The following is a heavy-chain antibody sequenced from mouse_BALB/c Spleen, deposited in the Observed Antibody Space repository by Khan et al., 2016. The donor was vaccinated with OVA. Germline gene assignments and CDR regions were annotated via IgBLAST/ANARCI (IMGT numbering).Heavy chain of an antibody. CDR1: GYSFTGYF. CDR3: ARKNCSDFDY. CDR2: INPHIGET. V-gene: IGHV1-20*02. J-gene: IGHJ2*01. Sequence: VQLQQSGPELVKPGASVKISCKASGYSFTGYFMNWVMQSHGKSLEWIGRINPHIGETLYNQKFKGKATLTVDESSRTSHMELRSLASEDSAVYYFARKNCSDFDYWGQGTTLTVSS. D-gene: IGHD1-1*01.